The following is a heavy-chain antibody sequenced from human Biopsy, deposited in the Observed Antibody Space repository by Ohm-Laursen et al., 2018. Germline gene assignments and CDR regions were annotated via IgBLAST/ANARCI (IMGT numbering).Heavy chain of an antibody. D-gene: IGHD3-3*01. CDR2: IIAVSGLV. J-gene: IGHJ4*02. CDR3: ATPFQYYDSWGGYPPFDH. V-gene: IGHV1-69*10. Sequence: SVKVSCKASGGTFSNYAISWVRQAPGEGLEWMGGIIAVSGLVNYAPKFQGRVSITADKSTTTAYMELSNLKSEDPAVYYCATPFQYYDSWGGYPPFDHWGQGTLVTVSS. CDR1: GGTFSNYA.